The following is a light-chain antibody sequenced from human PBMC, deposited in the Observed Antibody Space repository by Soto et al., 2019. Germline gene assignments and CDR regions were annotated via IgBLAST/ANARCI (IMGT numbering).Light chain of an antibody. CDR3: QHYNSWPPT. V-gene: IGKV3-15*01. Sequence: EIVMTQSPATLSVSPGERAALSCMASQSITCNLAWYHQKPGQAPRLLIYDASIRATGLPVRISGSGSGTEFTLTISSLQSEDFAVYYCQHYNSWPPTFGQGTKVEMK. J-gene: IGKJ1*01. CDR2: DAS. CDR1: QSITCN.